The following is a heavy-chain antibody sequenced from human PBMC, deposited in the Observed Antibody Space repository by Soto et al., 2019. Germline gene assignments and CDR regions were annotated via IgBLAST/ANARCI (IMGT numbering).Heavy chain of an antibody. CDR2: VASDGGNK. CDR1: GFDFSNYA. J-gene: IGHJ4*02. CDR3: ALLEGGPQGNFDY. D-gene: IGHD3-10*01. Sequence: QVRLVESGGGVVQPGGSLRLSCAASGFDFSNYAMHWVRQAPGKGLEWVALVASDGGNKYYGDGVKGRFTISRDNSKSTLDLQMNSRRAEDTAVYFCALLEGGPQGNFDYWGQGILVTVSS. V-gene: IGHV3-30*03.